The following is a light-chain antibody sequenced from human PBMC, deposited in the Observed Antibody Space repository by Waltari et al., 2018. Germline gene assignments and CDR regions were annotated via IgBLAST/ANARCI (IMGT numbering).Light chain of an antibody. J-gene: IGLJ3*02. V-gene: IGLV1-47*01. Sequence: QSVLTQPPSASGTPGQRVTISCSGSSSNIGRNYVYWYQQFPGTAPKLLVYRNNGRPSGVSDRISGSKSGTSASLAISGLRSEDEADYYCATWDGSLTAWVFGGGTKLTVL. CDR1: SSNIGRNY. CDR2: RNN. CDR3: ATWDGSLTAWV.